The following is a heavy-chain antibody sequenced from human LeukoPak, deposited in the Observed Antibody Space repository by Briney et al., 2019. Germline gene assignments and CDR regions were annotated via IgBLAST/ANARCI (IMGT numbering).Heavy chain of an antibody. CDR3: AKDVEYCSGGSCYPGEYFQH. Sequence: GGSLRLSCAASGFTFSSYGMHWVRQAPGKGLEWVAVISYDGSNKYFADSVKGRFTISRDNSKNTLYLQMNSLRAEDTAVYYCAKDVEYCSGGSCYPGEYFQHWGQGTLVTVSS. CDR2: ISYDGSNK. CDR1: GFTFSSYG. D-gene: IGHD2-15*01. J-gene: IGHJ1*01. V-gene: IGHV3-30*18.